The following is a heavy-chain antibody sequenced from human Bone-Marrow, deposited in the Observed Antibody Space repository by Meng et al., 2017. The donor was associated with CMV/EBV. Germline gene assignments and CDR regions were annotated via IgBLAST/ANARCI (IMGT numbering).Heavy chain of an antibody. D-gene: IGHD4-17*01. CDR3: ARYDYGDYGAFYY. CDR2: IRYDGINK. CDR1: GLSFSDYG. V-gene: IGHV3-30*02. Sequence: GGSLRLSCTASGLSFSDYGMHWVRQAPAKGLEWVAFIRYDGINKYYGDSVKGRFTISRDNSKNTLYLLMNSLRAEDTAVYYCARYDYGDYGAFYYWGQGTLVTVSS. J-gene: IGHJ4*02.